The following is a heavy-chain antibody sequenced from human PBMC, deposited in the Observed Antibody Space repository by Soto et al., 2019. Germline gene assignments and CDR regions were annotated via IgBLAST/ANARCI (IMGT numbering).Heavy chain of an antibody. J-gene: IGHJ6*02. Sequence: PSETLSLTCTVSGGSISSYYWSWIRQPPGKGLEWIGYIYYSGSTNYNPSLKSRVTISVDTSKNQFSLKLSSVTAADTAVYYCARGGGSSSGYYYYAMDVWGQGTTVTVSS. CDR3: ARGGGSSSGYYYYAMDV. CDR1: GGSISSYY. V-gene: IGHV4-59*01. CDR2: IYYSGST. D-gene: IGHD6-6*01.